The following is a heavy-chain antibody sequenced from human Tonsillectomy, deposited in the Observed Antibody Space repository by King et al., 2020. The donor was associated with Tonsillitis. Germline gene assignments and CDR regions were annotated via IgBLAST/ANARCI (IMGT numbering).Heavy chain of an antibody. Sequence: QLQESGPGLVKPSETLSLTCTVSGGSISSSNYYWGWIRQPPGKGLEWIGSIYYSGSTYYNPSLKSRVTISVDTSKNQFSLKLSSVTAADTAVYYGARRAGYDSSGYSVAEYFQHWGQGTLVTVSS. CDR1: GGSISSSNYY. J-gene: IGHJ1*01. CDR2: IYYSGST. V-gene: IGHV4-39*01. CDR3: ARRAGYDSSGYSVAEYFQH. D-gene: IGHD3-22*01.